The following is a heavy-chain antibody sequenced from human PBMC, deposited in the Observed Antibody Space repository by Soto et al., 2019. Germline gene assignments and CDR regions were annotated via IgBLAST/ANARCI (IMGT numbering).Heavy chain of an antibody. Sequence: SETLSLTCAVYGGSFSGYYWTWIRQPPGTGLEWIGEINHSGSTNYNPSLKSRVTISVDTSKNQFSLKLTSVTAADTAAYYCARVGGCGRSSCYAVDYGMDVWGQGTTVTVSS. D-gene: IGHD2-2*01. V-gene: IGHV4-34*01. J-gene: IGHJ6*02. CDR3: ARVGGCGRSSCYAVDYGMDV. CDR2: INHSGST. CDR1: GGSFSGYY.